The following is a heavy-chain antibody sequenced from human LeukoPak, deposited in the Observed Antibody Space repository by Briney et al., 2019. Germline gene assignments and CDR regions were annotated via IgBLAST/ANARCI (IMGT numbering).Heavy chain of an antibody. CDR1: GGTFSSYA. Sequence: SVKVSCKASGGTFSSYAISWVRQAPGQGLEWMGGIIPIFGTANYAQKFQGRVTITADESTSTAYMELSSLRSEDTAVYYCARDRSYALMTEGDAFDIWGQGTMVTVSS. CDR2: IIPIFGTA. J-gene: IGHJ3*02. D-gene: IGHD2-2*01. V-gene: IGHV1-69*13. CDR3: ARDRSYALMTEGDAFDI.